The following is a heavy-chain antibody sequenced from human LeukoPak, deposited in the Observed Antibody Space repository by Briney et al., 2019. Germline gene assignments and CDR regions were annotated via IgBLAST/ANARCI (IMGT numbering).Heavy chain of an antibody. Sequence: GWSLRLSCVASVFTFSSYVMSWVRQAPGKGLEWVSVISASWGSTYNAHSVKGRFTISRDNSKNTVYLQMNGLTTEDTAVYYCTSGVQLWPYYFDYWGQGTLVTVSS. CDR3: TSGVQLWPYYFDY. CDR2: ISASWGST. D-gene: IGHD1-1*01. V-gene: IGHV3-23*01. CDR1: VFTFSSYV. J-gene: IGHJ4*02.